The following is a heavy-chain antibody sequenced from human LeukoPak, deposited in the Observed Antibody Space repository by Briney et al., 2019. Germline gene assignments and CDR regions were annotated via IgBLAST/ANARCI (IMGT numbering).Heavy chain of an antibody. J-gene: IGHJ5*02. CDR3: ARGVSDYYGSGSYYSWFDP. CDR1: GGSVTSYY. CDR2: IYFSGIT. V-gene: IGHV4-59*02. Sequence: PSETLSLTCTVSGGSVTSYYWNWIRQPPGKGLEWIGHIYFSGITNYNPSLKSRVTISLDTSKNQFSLKLSSVTAADTAVYYCARGVSDYYGSGSYYSWFDPWGQGTLVTVSS. D-gene: IGHD3-10*01.